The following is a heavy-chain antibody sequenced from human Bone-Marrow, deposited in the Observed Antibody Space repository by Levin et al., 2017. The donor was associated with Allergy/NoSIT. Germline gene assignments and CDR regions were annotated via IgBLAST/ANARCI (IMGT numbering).Heavy chain of an antibody. D-gene: IGHD2-2*01. CDR2: ITSSNSYI. V-gene: IGHV3-21*01. CDR1: GFTFNTYT. CDR3: VAGKHQGDY. Sequence: PGGSLRLSCAASGFTFNTYTMNWVRQAPGKGLEWVSSITSSNSYIYYADSVKGRFTISRDNAKNSLFLQMNSLRAEDTAVYYCVAGKHQGDYWGQGTLVTVSS. J-gene: IGHJ4*02.